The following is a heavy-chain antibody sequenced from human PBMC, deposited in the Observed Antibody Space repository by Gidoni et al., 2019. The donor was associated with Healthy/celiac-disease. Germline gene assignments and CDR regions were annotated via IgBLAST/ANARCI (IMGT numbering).Heavy chain of an antibody. Sequence: EVQLLESGGGLVQPGGSLRLSCAASGFTFSSYAMSWVRQAPGKGLEWVSAISGSGGSTYYADSVKGRFTISRDNSKNTLYLQMNSLRAEDTAVYYCAKDHSGYSSGWYGGDVTPDYWGQGTLVTVSS. J-gene: IGHJ4*02. CDR1: GFTFSSYA. CDR3: AKDHSGYSSGWYGGDVTPDY. V-gene: IGHV3-23*01. CDR2: ISGSGGST. D-gene: IGHD6-19*01.